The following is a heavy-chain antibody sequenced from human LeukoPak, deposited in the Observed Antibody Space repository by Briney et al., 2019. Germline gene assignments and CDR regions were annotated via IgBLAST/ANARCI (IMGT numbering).Heavy chain of an antibody. V-gene: IGHV1-2*02. J-gene: IGHJ4*02. CDR1: GFTFSGHY. CDR2: ISPNSGGT. Sequence: GASVKVSCKASGFTFSGHYMHWVRQAPGHGLEWMAWISPNSGGTNYVQKFQGRVTVTRDTSISTDYMEISGLTSDDTALYYCAREPSGSGGYDYWGQGTLVTVSS. CDR3: AREPSGSGGYDY. D-gene: IGHD3-10*01.